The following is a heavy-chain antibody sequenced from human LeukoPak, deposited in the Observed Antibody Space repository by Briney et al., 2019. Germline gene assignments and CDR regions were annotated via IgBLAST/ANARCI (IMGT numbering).Heavy chain of an antibody. V-gene: IGHV5-51*01. CDR3: ARPWGRDGYNSHFDY. CDR1: GYSFTSYW. D-gene: IGHD5-24*01. Sequence: GESLKISCKGSGYSFTSYWIGWVRQMPGEGLEWMGIIYPGDSDTRYSPSFQGQVTISADKSISTAYLQWSSLKASDTAMYYCARPWGRDGYNSHFDYWGQGTLVTVSS. CDR2: IYPGDSDT. J-gene: IGHJ4*02.